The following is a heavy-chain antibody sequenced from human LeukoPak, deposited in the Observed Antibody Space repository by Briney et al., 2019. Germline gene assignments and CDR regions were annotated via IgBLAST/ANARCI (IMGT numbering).Heavy chain of an antibody. J-gene: IGHJ6*03. CDR3: ARDLYSSVAAFYYYMDV. V-gene: IGHV1-2*02. CDR1: GYTFTGYY. Sequence: SVKVSCEASGYTFTGYYMHWVRQAPGQGLEWMGWINPNSGGTNYAQKFQGRVTMTRDTSISTAYMELSRLRSDDTAVYYCARDLYSSVAAFYYYMDVWGKGTTVTVSS. D-gene: IGHD6-19*01. CDR2: INPNSGGT.